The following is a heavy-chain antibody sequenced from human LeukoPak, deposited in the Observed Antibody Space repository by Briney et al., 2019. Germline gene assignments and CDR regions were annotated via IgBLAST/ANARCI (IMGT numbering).Heavy chain of an antibody. CDR1: GYSISSGYY. CDR3: ARDPGTPNWFDP. J-gene: IGHJ5*02. D-gene: IGHD1-1*01. CDR2: IYHGGST. V-gene: IGHV4-38-2*02. Sequence: SSETLSLTCTVSGYSISSGYYWVWIRQPPGKGLEWIGSIYHGGSTYYNPSLKSRVTMSVDTSKNQFSLKLSSVTAADTAVYYCARDPGTPNWFDPWGQGTLVTVSS.